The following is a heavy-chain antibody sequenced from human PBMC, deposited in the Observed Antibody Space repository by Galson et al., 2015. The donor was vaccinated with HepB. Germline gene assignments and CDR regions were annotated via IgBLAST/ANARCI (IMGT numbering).Heavy chain of an antibody. J-gene: IGHJ4*02. V-gene: IGHV1-2*02. D-gene: IGHD6-19*01. Sequence: SVKVSCKASGYTFTGYYMHWVRQAPGQGLEWMGWINPNSGGTNYAQKFQGRVTMTRDTSISTAYMELSRLRSDDTAVYYCARHPSGWYPFDYWGQGTLVTVSS. CDR3: ARHPSGWYPFDY. CDR1: GYTFTGYY. CDR2: INPNSGGT.